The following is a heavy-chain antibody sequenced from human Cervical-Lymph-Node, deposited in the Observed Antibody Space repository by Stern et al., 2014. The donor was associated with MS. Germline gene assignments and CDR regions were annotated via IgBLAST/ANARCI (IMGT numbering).Heavy chain of an antibody. J-gene: IGHJ6*02. Sequence: VQLVESGAEVKKPGASVKVSCKASGYTFSGYYMHWVRQAPGQGLEWMGWINPNSGVTNSAQRFQGRVTMSRDTSISTAHMEVRSLGSDDSAVYYCARSLDWRTTRLVDVTFDAMDVWGQGTTVTVSS. CDR2: INPNSGVT. CDR3: ARSLDWRTTRLVDVTFDAMDV. V-gene: IGHV1-2*02. D-gene: IGHD3-22*01. CDR1: GYTFSGYY.